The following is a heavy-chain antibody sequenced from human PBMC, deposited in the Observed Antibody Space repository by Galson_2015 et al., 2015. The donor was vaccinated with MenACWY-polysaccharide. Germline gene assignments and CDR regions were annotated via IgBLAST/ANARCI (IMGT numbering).Heavy chain of an antibody. CDR3: ARDPKTIRGGLNYFDP. J-gene: IGHJ5*02. CDR1: GYTFTNYY. D-gene: IGHD3-10*01. V-gene: IGHV1-2*02. CDR2: INPNNGGT. Sequence: SVKVSCKASGYTFTNYYIHWLRQAPGAGLEWMGWINPNNGGTSYAQRFQGRVTVTRDTSISTAYMELSRLRSDDTAVYYCARDPKTIRGGLNYFDPWGQGTLVTVSS.